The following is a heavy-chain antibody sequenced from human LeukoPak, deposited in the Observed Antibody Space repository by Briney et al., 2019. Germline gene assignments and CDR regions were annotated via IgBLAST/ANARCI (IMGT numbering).Heavy chain of an antibody. CDR3: ARVESGGSPFDY. CDR1: GGSISSGGYY. CDR2: IYYSGST. D-gene: IGHD2-15*01. V-gene: IGHV4-31*03. Sequence: SETLSLTCTVSGGSISSGGYYWSWIRQHLGKGLEWIGYIYYSGSTYYNPSLKSRVTISVDTSKNQFSLKLSSVTAADTAVYYCARVESGGSPFDYWGQGTLVTVSS. J-gene: IGHJ4*02.